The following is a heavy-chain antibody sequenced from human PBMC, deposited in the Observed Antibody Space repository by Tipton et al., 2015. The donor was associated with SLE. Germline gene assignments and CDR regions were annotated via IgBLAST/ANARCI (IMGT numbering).Heavy chain of an antibody. CDR3: ARDLSRGSFDY. V-gene: IGHV4-59*01. D-gene: IGHD1-26*01. Sequence: TLSLTCTVSGGSISSYYWSWIRQPPGKGLEWIGYIYYSGSTNYNPSLKSRVTISVDTSKNQFSLKLSSVTAADTAVEYCARDLSRGSFDYWGQGTLVTVSS. CDR2: IYYSGST. J-gene: IGHJ4*02. CDR1: GGSISSYY.